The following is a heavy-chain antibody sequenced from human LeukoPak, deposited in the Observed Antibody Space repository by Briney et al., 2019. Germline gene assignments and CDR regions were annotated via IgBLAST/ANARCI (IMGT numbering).Heavy chain of an antibody. Sequence: GGSLKLSCAASGFTFSTSSLNWVRQAPGKGLEWVSYISGSSTTTYYADSVKGRFTISRDNAKNSLYLQMNSLRAEDTAVYYCARGYYGSGSSWFDPWGQGTLVTVSS. V-gene: IGHV3-48*04. CDR2: ISGSSTTT. CDR1: GFTFSTSS. D-gene: IGHD3-10*01. CDR3: ARGYYGSGSSWFDP. J-gene: IGHJ5*02.